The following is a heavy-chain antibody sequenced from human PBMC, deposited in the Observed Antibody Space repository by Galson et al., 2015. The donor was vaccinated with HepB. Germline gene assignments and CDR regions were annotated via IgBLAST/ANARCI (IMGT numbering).Heavy chain of an antibody. Sequence: SETLSLTCTVSGGSISSSSYYWGWIRQPPGKGLEWIGSIYYSGSTYYNPSLKSRVTISVDTSKNQFSLKLSSVTAADTAVYYCARHRDTAMVKYAFDIWGQGTMVTVSS. J-gene: IGHJ3*02. CDR1: GGSISSSSYY. CDR2: IYYSGST. D-gene: IGHD5-18*01. CDR3: ARHRDTAMVKYAFDI. V-gene: IGHV4-39*01.